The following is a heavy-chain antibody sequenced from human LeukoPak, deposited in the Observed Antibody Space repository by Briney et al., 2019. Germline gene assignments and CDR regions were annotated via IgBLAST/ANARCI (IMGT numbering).Heavy chain of an antibody. CDR1: GSTVSSSA. CDR3: GGYYDRYAFDF. V-gene: IGHV3-23*01. J-gene: IGHJ3*01. CDR2: ISGSGGST. D-gene: IGHD3-22*01. Sequence: GSSQRLFCAPSGSTVSSSAMSWARHAPRRWLECLSSISGSGGSTYYADTVKGRFAISRDNSKNTMYLQMNSLRAEDTAVYYCGGYYDRYAFDFWGQGTMVTVSS.